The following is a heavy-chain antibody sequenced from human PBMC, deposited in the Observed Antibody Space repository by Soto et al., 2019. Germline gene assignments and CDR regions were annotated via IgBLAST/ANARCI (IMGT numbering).Heavy chain of an antibody. CDR1: GFNLSSNY. V-gene: IGHV3-53*04. Sequence: EVQLVESGGGLVQPGGSLRLSCVASGFNLSSNYMTWVRQAPGKGLEWVSVIYSGGNSDYADSVKGRFTISRHNSKNTLFLQMNCLRAEDTAVYYCARELAGLDYWGQGTLVTVSS. J-gene: IGHJ4*02. CDR3: ARELAGLDY. CDR2: IYSGGNS.